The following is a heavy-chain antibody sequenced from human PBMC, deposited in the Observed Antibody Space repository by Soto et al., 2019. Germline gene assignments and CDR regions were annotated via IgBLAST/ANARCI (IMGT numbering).Heavy chain of an antibody. CDR2: INPSGGST. D-gene: IGHD2-21*02. Sequence: GASVKVSCKASGYTFTSYYMHWVRQAPGQGLEWMGIINPSGGSTSYAQKFQGRVTMTRDTSTSTVYMELSSLRSEDKAVYYCGRQLAYCGGDCYTEPIDYWGQGTLVTVSS. V-gene: IGHV1-46*01. CDR3: GRQLAYCGGDCYTEPIDY. CDR1: GYTFTSYY. J-gene: IGHJ4*02.